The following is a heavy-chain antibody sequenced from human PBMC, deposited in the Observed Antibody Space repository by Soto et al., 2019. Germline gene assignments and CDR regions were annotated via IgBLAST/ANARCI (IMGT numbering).Heavy chain of an antibody. V-gene: IGHV3-23*01. Sequence: EVQLLESGGGLVQPGGSLRLSCAASGFTFSSYAMRWVRQAPGKGLEWVSAISGSGGSTYYADSVKGRFTISRDNSKNTLYLQMNSLSAEGSAVYYCARRGSGSYYDYWGQGTLVTVSS. CDR3: ARRGSGSYYDY. CDR1: GFTFSSYA. D-gene: IGHD1-26*01. J-gene: IGHJ4*02. CDR2: ISGSGGST.